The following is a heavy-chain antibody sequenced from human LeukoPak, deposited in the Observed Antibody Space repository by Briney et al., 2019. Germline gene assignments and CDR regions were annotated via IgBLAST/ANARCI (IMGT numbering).Heavy chain of an antibody. Sequence: GGSLRLSCAASGFTFSSYAMHWVRQAPGKGLEYVSAISSNGGSTYYANSVKGRFTISRDNSKNTLYLQMGSLRAEDMAVYYCARVVTMIVEGYFDYWGQGTLVTVSS. J-gene: IGHJ4*02. CDR3: ARVVTMIVEGYFDY. CDR1: GFTFSSYA. D-gene: IGHD3-22*01. V-gene: IGHV3-64*01. CDR2: ISSNGGST.